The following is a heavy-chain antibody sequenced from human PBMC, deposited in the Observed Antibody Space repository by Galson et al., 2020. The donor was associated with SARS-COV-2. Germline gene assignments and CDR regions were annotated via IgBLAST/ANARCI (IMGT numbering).Heavy chain of an antibody. V-gene: IGHV3-21*01. Sequence: GGSLRLSCAASGFTFSSYRMNWVRQAPGKGLEWVTSISSSISYIYYADPVRGRFTISRDNAKNSLYLQMNSLRAEDTAVYYCARARVRDYYDSSGYYNWERGDAFDIWGQGTMVTVSS. D-gene: IGHD3-22*01. CDR3: ARARVRDYYDSSGYYNWERGDAFDI. J-gene: IGHJ3*02. CDR2: ISSSISYI. CDR1: GFTFSSYR.